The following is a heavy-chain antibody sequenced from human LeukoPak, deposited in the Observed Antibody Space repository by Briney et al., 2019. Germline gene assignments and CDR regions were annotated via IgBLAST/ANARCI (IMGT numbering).Heavy chain of an antibody. CDR2: MRQDGSEI. J-gene: IGHJ4*02. Sequence: GGSLRLSCAASGFPFNVQTMSWVRQAPGKGLDWVASMRQDGSEIYYVDSVKGRFTISRDNPKNSLYLQMNSLRAEDTAVYYCAKGGATRGRFENWGQGTLVTVSS. V-gene: IGHV3-7*01. CDR1: GFPFNVQT. D-gene: IGHD1-26*01. CDR3: AKGGATRGRFEN.